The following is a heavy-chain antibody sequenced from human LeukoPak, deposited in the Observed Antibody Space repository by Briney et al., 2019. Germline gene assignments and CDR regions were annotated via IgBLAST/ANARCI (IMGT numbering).Heavy chain of an antibody. CDR1: GYTFTSYG. Sequence: ASVKVSCKASGYTFTSYGISWVRQAPGQGLEWMGWISAYNDNTNYAQKLQGRVTMTTDTFMNTAYMELRSLRSDDTAVYYCARDDLHGDLDFDYWGQGTLVTVSS. D-gene: IGHD4-17*01. CDR2: ISAYNDNT. V-gene: IGHV1-18*04. CDR3: ARDDLHGDLDFDY. J-gene: IGHJ4*02.